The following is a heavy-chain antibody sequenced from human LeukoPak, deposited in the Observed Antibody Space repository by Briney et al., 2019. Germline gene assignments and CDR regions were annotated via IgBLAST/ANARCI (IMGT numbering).Heavy chain of an antibody. CDR3: ASSNSGMGSSDY. V-gene: IGHV1-69*05. D-gene: IGHD4-23*01. CDR2: IIPIFGTA. Sequence: GASVKVSCKASGGTFSSYAISWVRQAPGQGLEWMGGIIPIFGTANYAQKFQGRVTITTDESTSTAYMELSSLRSEDTAVYYCASSNSGMGSSDYWGQGTLVTVSS. J-gene: IGHJ4*02. CDR1: GGTFSSYA.